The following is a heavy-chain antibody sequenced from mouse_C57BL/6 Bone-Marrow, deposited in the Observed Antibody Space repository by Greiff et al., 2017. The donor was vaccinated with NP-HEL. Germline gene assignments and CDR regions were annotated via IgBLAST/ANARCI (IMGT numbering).Heavy chain of an antibody. Sequence: EVQLQQSGPELVKPGASVKISCKASGYSFTGYYMNWVKQSPEKSLEWIGEINPSTGGTTYNQKFKAKATLTVDKSSSTAYMQLKSLTSEDSAVYYCARYDGYYVYAMDYWGQGTSVTVSS. CDR1: GYSFTGYY. D-gene: IGHD2-3*01. CDR2: INPSTGGT. J-gene: IGHJ4*01. V-gene: IGHV1-42*01. CDR3: ARYDGYYVYAMDY.